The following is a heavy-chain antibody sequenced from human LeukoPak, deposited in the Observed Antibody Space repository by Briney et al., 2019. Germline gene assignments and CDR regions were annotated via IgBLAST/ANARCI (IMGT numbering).Heavy chain of an antibody. J-gene: IGHJ4*02. CDR1: GGSISSGDYY. V-gene: IGHV4-30-4*08. CDR2: IYYSGST. Sequence: KPSETLSLTCTVSGGSISSGDYYWSWIRQPPGKGLEWIGYIYYSGSTYYNPSLKSRVTMSVDTSKNQFSLRLNSVTAADTAVYDCARVIMVTSHRFDSWGQGTLVTVSS. CDR3: ARVIMVTSHRFDS. D-gene: IGHD5-18*01.